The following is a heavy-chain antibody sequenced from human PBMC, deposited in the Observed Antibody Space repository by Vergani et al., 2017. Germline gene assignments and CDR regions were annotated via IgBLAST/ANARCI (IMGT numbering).Heavy chain of an antibody. CDR3: ARDPDEHDAFDI. J-gene: IGHJ3*02. CDR2: IKQDGSGI. Sequence: EVQLVESGGGLVQPGGSLRLSCAASGFTFSSYWMSWVRQAPGKGLEWVANIKQDGSGIYYVDSVEGRFTFSRDNAKNSLFLQMNSLRAEDTAVYYCARDPDEHDAFDIWGQGTMVTVSS. V-gene: IGHV3-7*01. CDR1: GFTFSSYW.